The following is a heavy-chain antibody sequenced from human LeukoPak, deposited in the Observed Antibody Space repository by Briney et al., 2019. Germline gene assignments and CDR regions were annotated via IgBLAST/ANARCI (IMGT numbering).Heavy chain of an antibody. J-gene: IGHJ4*02. D-gene: IGHD3-10*01. CDR2: IYSGGTT. CDR1: EFSVSSNY. V-gene: IGHV3-66*01. CDR3: ARKSDSLMLRGGDC. Sequence: GGSLRLSCAASEFSVSSNYMTWVRQAPGKGLECVSIIYSGGTTYYADSVRGRFTVSRDNSKNTLYLQMDRLRVEDTAVYYCARKSDSLMLRGGDCWGQGTLVTVSS.